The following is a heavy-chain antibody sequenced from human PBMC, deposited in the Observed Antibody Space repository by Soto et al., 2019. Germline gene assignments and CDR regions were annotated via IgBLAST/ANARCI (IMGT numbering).Heavy chain of an antibody. CDR2: IYYSGST. CDR3: ARGPAVTLITMVRGVINYGMDV. J-gene: IGHJ6*02. D-gene: IGHD3-10*01. CDR1: GGSISSYY. V-gene: IGHV4-59*01. Sequence: PSETLSLTCTVSGGSISSYYWSWIRQPPGKGLEWIGYIYYSGSTNYNPSLKSRVTISVDTSKNQFSLKLSSVTAADTAVYYCARGPAVTLITMVRGVINYGMDVWGQGNTVTVSS.